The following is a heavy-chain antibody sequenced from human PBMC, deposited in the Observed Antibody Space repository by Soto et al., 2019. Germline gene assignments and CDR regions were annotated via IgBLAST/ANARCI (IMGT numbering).Heavy chain of an antibody. J-gene: IGHJ5*02. V-gene: IGHV3-15*01. D-gene: IGHD3-3*01. Sequence: EVQLVESGGGLVKPGGSLRLSCAASGFTFSNAWMSWVRQAPGKGLEWVGRIKSKTDGGTTDYAAPGKGRFTISRDDSKNTLYLQKNSLKTEDTDVYYCTTQIYDFWGGGRFDPWGQGTLVTVSS. CDR3: TTQIYDFWGGGRFDP. CDR2: IKSKTDGGTT. CDR1: GFTFSNAW.